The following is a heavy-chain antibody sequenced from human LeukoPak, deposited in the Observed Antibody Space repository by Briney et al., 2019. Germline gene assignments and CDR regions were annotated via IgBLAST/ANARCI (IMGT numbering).Heavy chain of an antibody. CDR1: GFTFNNYN. V-gene: IGHV3-64*01. D-gene: IGHD6-19*01. Sequence: GGSLRLSCAASGFTFNNYNMHWVRQAPGKGLEYVSAITSNGVNTYYANSVEGRFTISRDNSKNTLYLQMGSLRAEDMAVYYCAAAHISGYYDYWGQGTLVTVSS. CDR2: ITSNGVNT. CDR3: AAAHISGYYDY. J-gene: IGHJ4*02.